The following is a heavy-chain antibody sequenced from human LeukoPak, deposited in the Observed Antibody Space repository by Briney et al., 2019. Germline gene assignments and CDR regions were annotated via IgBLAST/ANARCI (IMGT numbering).Heavy chain of an antibody. CDR3: ARSIGLTGGGVDV. CDR1: GFTFRDYN. D-gene: IGHD3-9*01. CDR2: ITDSGSTI. J-gene: IGHJ6*02. V-gene: IGHV3-11*04. Sequence: GGSLRLSCAASGFTFRDYNMNWVRQAPGKGLAWVSYITDSGSTIHYADSVKGRFTISRDNAKNSLYLQMNSLRAEDSAVYYCARSIGLTGGGVDVWGRGTMVTVSS.